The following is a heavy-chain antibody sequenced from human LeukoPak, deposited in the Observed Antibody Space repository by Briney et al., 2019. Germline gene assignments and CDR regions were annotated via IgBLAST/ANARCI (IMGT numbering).Heavy chain of an antibody. CDR1: GFILRNYA. Sequence: GGSLRLSCAASGFILRNYAMTWVRQAPGKGLEWVSGISGGGGTTNYADSVKGRFTISRDNSKKKVFLQMNSLRAEDTAIYYCAKGIHLSLSENDYWGQGTLVTVSS. V-gene: IGHV3-23*01. J-gene: IGHJ4*02. CDR2: ISGGGGTT. CDR3: AKGIHLSLSENDY. D-gene: IGHD5-18*01.